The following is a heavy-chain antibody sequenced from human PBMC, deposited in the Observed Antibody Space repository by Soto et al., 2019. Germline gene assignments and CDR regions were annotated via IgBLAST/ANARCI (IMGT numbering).Heavy chain of an antibody. CDR2: ISYHGSDQ. J-gene: IGHJ3*02. D-gene: IGHD3-22*01. CDR1: GFTFSSYG. CDR3: AKEVRYYYDSRGVDAFDI. Sequence: QVQLVESGGGVVQPGRSLRLSCAASGFTFSSYGMHWVRQAPGKGLERVAVISYHGSDQYYADSVKGRYTISRDNSKNTVHLQMNSLRAEDTAVYYCAKEVRYYYDSRGVDAFDIWGQGTVVTVSS. V-gene: IGHV3-30*18.